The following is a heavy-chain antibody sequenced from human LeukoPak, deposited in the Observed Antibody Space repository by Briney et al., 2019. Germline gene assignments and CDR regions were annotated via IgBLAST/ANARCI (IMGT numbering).Heavy chain of an antibody. J-gene: IGHJ6*03. D-gene: IGHD6-19*01. CDR2: IRYDGSNT. Sequence: PGGSLRLSCAASGFTFSSYGMHCVRQAPRKGLEWVAFIRYDGSNTYYADSVKGRFTISRDNSKNTLYLQMNSLRAEDTAVYYCAKDGYSSGWYGTYYYYMDVSGKGTTVTVSS. CDR3: AKDGYSSGWYGTYYYYMDV. V-gene: IGHV3-30*02. CDR1: GFTFSSYG.